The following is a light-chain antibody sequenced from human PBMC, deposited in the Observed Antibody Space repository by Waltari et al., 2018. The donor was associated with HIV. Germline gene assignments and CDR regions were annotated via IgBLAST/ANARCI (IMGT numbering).Light chain of an antibody. CDR3: QQYGSSPYT. CDR2: GAS. J-gene: IGKJ2*01. CDR1: QSVSSY. V-gene: IGKV3-20*01. Sequence: EIVLTQSPATLSLSPGERASQSVSSYLAWYQQKPGQAPRLLIYGASSRATGIPDRFSGSGSGTDFTLTISRLEPEDFAVYYCQQYGSSPYTFGQGTKLEIK.